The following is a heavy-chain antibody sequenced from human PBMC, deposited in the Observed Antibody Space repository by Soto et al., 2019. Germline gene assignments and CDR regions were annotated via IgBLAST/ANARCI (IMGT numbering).Heavy chain of an antibody. Sequence: SETLSLTCTVSGGSIYRSGYYWGWIRQPPGRGLEWIGNIDYNGVTYSNPSLKSRFTISRDTSKNQFSLKLTSVTAADTALYYCGKVLVGATGHTDSDSWGPGTLVTVSS. J-gene: IGHJ4*02. CDR3: GKVLVGATGHTDSDS. CDR2: IDYNGVT. CDR1: GGSIYRSGYY. D-gene: IGHD2-15*01. V-gene: IGHV4-39*01.